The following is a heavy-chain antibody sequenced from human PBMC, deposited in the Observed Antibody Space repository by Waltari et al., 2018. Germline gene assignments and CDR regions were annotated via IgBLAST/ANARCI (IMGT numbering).Heavy chain of an antibody. Sequence: EVQLAESGGGLVKPGGSLRLSCAISGLGVSNAWMGWVRQAPGKGLEWIGRLKSKSAGGTTDFAAPVQGRFTISRDDSKNTMNLQMNSLKTEDTAVYYCTTDRGISVRPLFDRWGRGTLVTVSS. J-gene: IGHJ5*02. D-gene: IGHD6-6*01. V-gene: IGHV3-15*01. CDR2: LKSKSAGGTT. CDR1: GLGVSNAW. CDR3: TTDRGISVRPLFDR.